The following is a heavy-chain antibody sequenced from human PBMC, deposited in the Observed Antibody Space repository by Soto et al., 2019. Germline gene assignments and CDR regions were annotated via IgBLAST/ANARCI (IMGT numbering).Heavy chain of an antibody. CDR2: IRGSGGDT. V-gene: IGHV3-23*01. CDR3: ARGPRAPPPHDYGMDV. CDR1: GFTFSNFV. J-gene: IGHJ6*02. Sequence: GGSLRLSCAASGFTFSNFVINWVRQAPRKGLEWVSGIRGSGGDTFYADSVKGRFTISRDNSKNTLYLQMNSLRAEDTAVYYCARGPRAPPPHDYGMDVWGQGTTVTVSS.